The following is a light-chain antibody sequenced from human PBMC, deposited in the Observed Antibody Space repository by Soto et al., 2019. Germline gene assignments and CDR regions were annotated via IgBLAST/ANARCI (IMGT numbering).Light chain of an antibody. J-gene: IGKJ4*01. CDR3: EDYSSSSGLT. CDR1: QSISSW. CDR2: QAS. Sequence: DIQMTQSPSTLSASVGDRVTITCRASQSISSWLAWYQQKPGKAPKLLIFQASSLKSGVPSRSSGSGSATEYTLTISSLQPDDFATYYCEDYSSSSGLTFGGGTKVEIK. V-gene: IGKV1-5*03.